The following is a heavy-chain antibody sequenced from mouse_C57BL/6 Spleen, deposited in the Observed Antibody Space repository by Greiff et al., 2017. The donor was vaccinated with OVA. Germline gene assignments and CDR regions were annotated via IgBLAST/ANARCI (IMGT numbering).Heavy chain of an antibody. Sequence: QVQLKQPGAELVKPGASVKMSCKASGYTFTSYWITWVKQRPGQGLEWIGDIYPGSGSTNYNEKFKSKATLTVDTSSSTAYMQLSSLTSEDSAVYYCARSGGNSAWFAYWGQGTLVTVSA. D-gene: IGHD2-1*01. CDR2: IYPGSGST. V-gene: IGHV1-55*01. CDR1: GYTFTSYW. J-gene: IGHJ3*01. CDR3: ARSGGNSAWFAY.